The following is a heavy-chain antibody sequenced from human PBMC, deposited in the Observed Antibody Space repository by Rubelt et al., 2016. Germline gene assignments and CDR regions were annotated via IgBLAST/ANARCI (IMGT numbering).Heavy chain of an antibody. CDR1: TFSSYA. J-gene: IGHJ4*02. V-gene: IGHV3-30*04. Sequence: TFSSYAMHWVRQAPGKGLEWVAVISYDGSNKYYADSVKGRFTISRDNSKNTLYLQMNSLRAEDTAVYYFARDELGIDYWGQGTLVTVSS. D-gene: IGHD7-27*01. CDR3: ARDELGIDY. CDR2: ISYDGSNK.